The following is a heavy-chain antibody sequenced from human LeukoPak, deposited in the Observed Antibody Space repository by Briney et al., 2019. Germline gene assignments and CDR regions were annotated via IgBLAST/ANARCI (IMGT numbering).Heavy chain of an antibody. CDR2: IYHSGSP. J-gene: IGHJ4*02. V-gene: IGHV4-59*01. D-gene: IGHD6-13*01. CDR3: ASYSSSRYYFDY. CDR1: GGSISSYY. Sequence: PSETLSLTCTVSGGSISSYYWSWIRQPPGKGLEWSGYIYHSGSPNYNPSLKSRLTISVDTPKNQFSLTLSSVTAADTAVYYCASYSSSRYYFDYWGQGTLVTVSS.